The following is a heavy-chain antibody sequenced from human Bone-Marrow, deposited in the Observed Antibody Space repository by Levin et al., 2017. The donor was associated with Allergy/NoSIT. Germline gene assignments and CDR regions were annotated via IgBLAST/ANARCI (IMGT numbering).Heavy chain of an antibody. Sequence: GGSLRLSCAASGFTFSSYDMHWVRQATGKGLEWVSAIGTAGDTYYPGSVKGRFTISRENAKNSLYLQMNSLRAGDTAVYYCARYGVGLGDYDYWYFDLWGRGTLVTVSS. CDR1: GFTFSSYD. J-gene: IGHJ2*01. D-gene: IGHD4-17*01. CDR3: ARYGVGLGDYDYWYFDL. V-gene: IGHV3-13*01. CDR2: IGTAGDT.